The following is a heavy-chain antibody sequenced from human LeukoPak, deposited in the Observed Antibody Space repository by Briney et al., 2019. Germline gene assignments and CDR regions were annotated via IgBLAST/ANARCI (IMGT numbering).Heavy chain of an antibody. CDR1: GGSFRWYY. D-gene: IGHD3-10*01. Sequence: PCYTLSLPRAVYGGSFRWYYLSWIGQAPGKGLEWMGEINHIGRTNYKPSLNSQVTISVNTSKNQFSLKLSSVTAADTAVCYLAGGSEFRYYSDSWGQRALVTVSS. CDR3: AGGSEFRYYSDS. V-gene: IGHV4-34*01. J-gene: IGHJ4*02. CDR2: INHIGRT.